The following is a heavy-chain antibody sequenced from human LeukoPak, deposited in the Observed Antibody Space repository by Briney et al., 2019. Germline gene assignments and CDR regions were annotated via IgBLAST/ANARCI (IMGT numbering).Heavy chain of an antibody. CDR3: AKDLFTTSGWYGDY. CDR2: ISYDGSNK. J-gene: IGHJ4*02. V-gene: IGHV3-30*18. D-gene: IGHD6-19*01. CDR1: GFTFSSYG. Sequence: PGGSLRLSCAASGFTFSSYGMHWVRQAPGKGLEWVAVISYDGSNKYYADSVKGRFTISRDNSKNTLYLQMNSLRAEDTAAYYCAKDLFTTSGWYGDYWGQGTLVTVSS.